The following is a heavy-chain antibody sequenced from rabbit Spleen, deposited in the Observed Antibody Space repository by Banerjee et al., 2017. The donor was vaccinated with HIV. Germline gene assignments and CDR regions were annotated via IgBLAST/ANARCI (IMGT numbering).Heavy chain of an antibody. D-gene: IGHD8-1*01. CDR3: ARDTGSSFSSYGMDL. CDR2: IDAGYRATT. V-gene: IGHV1S40*01. CDR1: GVSFSGNSY. Sequence: QSLEESGGDLVKPGASLTLTCIASGVSFSGNSYICWVRQAPGKGLEWIVCIDAGYRATTYYASWAKGRFTITRSTSLNTVTLQLNSLTAADTATYFCARDTGSSFSSYGMDLWGPGTLVTVS. J-gene: IGHJ6*01.